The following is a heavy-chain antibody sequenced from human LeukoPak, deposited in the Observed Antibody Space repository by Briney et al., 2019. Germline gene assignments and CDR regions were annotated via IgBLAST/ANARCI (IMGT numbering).Heavy chain of an antibody. CDR1: GGSISSYY. CDR3: ARGKGIFVDY. CDR2: IYYSGST. D-gene: IGHD3-3*02. V-gene: IGHV4-59*01. Sequence: SESLTLTCSVSGGSISSYYWSWIRQPPGQGLEWIGYIYYSGSTIYNPSLKSRVTISVDTSKNQFSLKLSSVTAADTAVYYCARGKGIFVDYWGQGTLVTVSS. J-gene: IGHJ4*02.